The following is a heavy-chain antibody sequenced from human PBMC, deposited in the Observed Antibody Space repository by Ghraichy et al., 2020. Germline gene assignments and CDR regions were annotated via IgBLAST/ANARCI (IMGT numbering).Heavy chain of an antibody. D-gene: IGHD6-19*01. V-gene: IGHV4-39*01. CDR2: IYYSGST. CDR1: GGSISSSSYY. J-gene: IGHJ5*02. Sequence: SETLSLTCTVSGGSISSSSYYWGWIRQPPGKGLEWIGSIYYSGSTYYNPSLKSRVTISVDTSKNQFSLKLSSVTAADTAVYYCARHLGPHISSGWYWGWFDPWGQGALVTVSS. CDR3: ARHLGPHISSGWYWGWFDP.